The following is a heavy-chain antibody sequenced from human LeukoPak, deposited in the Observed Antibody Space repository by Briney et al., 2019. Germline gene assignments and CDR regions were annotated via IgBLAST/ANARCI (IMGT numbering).Heavy chain of an antibody. J-gene: IGHJ4*02. D-gene: IGHD4-17*01. CDR3: AKERQAGDYFTSDY. CDR1: GFTFSSYT. CDR2: INKSGGST. Sequence: GGSLRLSYAASGFTFSSYTMSWVRQAPGKGLEWVSAINKSGGSTYYAGSVKGRFTISRDNSKNTLYLQMNSLRAEDTAVYFCAKERQAGDYFTSDYWGQGTLVTVSS. V-gene: IGHV3-23*01.